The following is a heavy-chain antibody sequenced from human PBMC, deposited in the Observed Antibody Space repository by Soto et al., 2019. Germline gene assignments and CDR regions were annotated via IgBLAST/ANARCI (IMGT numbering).Heavy chain of an antibody. CDR2: ISGSGGST. D-gene: IGHD6-13*01. CDR3: AKHARSRKAAAGKGYYGMDV. J-gene: IGHJ6*02. Sequence: PGGSLRLSCAASGFTFSSCAMSWVRQAPGKGLEWVSAISGSGGSTYYADSVKGRFTISRDNSKNTLYLQMNSLRAEDTAVYYCAKHARSRKAAAGKGYYGMDVWGQGTTVTVSS. V-gene: IGHV3-23*01. CDR1: GFTFSSCA.